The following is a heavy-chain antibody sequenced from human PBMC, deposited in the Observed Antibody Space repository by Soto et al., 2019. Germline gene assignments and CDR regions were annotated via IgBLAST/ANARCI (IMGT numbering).Heavy chain of an antibody. V-gene: IGHV6-1*01. CDR1: GDSVSSNSPA. CDR2: TYYRSKWYN. J-gene: IGHJ3*01. Sequence: SQTLSLTCAISGDSVSSNSPAWNWIRQSPSRGLEWLGRTYYRSKWYNDYAVVVKSRLTITPDTSKNQFSLQLNSVTPEDTAVYYCARAIGPMLFDVWGQGTRVT. CDR3: ARAIGPMLFDV. D-gene: IGHD2-8*01.